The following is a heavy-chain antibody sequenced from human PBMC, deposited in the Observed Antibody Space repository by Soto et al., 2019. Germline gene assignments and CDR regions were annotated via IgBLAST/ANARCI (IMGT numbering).Heavy chain of an antibody. CDR2: ISWNSGSI. Sequence: LRLSCAASGFTFYDYAMHWVRQAPGKGLEWVSGISWNSGSIGYADSVKGRFTISRDNAKNSLYLQMNSLRAEDTALYYCAKERGDRGYSYGIFDYWGQGTLVTVS. CDR3: AKERGDRGYSYGIFDY. D-gene: IGHD5-18*01. CDR1: GFTFYDYA. V-gene: IGHV3-9*01. J-gene: IGHJ4*02.